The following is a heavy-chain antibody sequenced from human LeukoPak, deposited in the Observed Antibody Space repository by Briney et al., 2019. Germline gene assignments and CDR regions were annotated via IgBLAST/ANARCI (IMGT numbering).Heavy chain of an antibody. V-gene: IGHV4-59*12. D-gene: IGHD6-6*01. J-gene: IGHJ3*02. CDR2: IYYSGST. CDR1: GGSISSYY. CDR3: ARTSIAARRANALDI. Sequence: KPSETLSLTCTVSGGSISSYYWSWIRQPPGKGLEWIGYIYYSGSTNYNPSLKSRVTISVDTSKNQFSLKLSSVTAADTAVYYCARTSIAARRANALDIWGQGTMVTVSS.